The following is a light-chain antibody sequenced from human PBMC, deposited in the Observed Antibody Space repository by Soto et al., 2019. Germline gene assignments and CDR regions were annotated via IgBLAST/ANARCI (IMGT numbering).Light chain of an antibody. CDR3: QQRYTWHPT. V-gene: IGKV3-11*01. CDR2: DAS. Sequence: EIVLTQSPATLSLSPGQRATLSCRVSQSVSSYLTWYPQKPGQAPRLLIYDASKRATGIPARFRGSGSGPAFTLPISSLEPEDFAVYYCQQRYTWHPTFGGGTQREIK. CDR1: QSVSSY. J-gene: IGKJ4*01.